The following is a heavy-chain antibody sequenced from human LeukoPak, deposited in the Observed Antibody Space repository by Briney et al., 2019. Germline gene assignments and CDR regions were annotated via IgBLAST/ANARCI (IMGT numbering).Heavy chain of an antibody. J-gene: IGHJ4*02. V-gene: IGHV1-18*01. Sequence: ASVKVSCKASGYTFTSYGISWVRQAPGQGLEWMGWISAYNGNTNYAQKLQGRVTMTTDTSTSTAYMELRSLRSDDTAVYYCAREEGGYSRGWYRFDYWGQGTLVTVSS. D-gene: IGHD6-19*01. CDR2: ISAYNGNT. CDR1: GYTFTSYG. CDR3: AREEGGYSRGWYRFDY.